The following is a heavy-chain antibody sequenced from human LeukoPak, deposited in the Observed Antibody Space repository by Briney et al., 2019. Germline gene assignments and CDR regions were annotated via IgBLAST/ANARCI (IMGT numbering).Heavy chain of an antibody. CDR3: VKDTLLTGDK. J-gene: IGHJ4*02. CDR2: ISYDGSNP. CDR1: GFTFSSYA. Sequence: PGGSLRLSCAASGFTFSSYAMSWVRQAPGKGLEGVAFISYDGSNPYYADSVKGRFTISRDNSKNALYVQMNSLGPENTALYYCVKDTLLTGDKWGQGTLVTVSS. V-gene: IGHV3-30*02. D-gene: IGHD3-16*01.